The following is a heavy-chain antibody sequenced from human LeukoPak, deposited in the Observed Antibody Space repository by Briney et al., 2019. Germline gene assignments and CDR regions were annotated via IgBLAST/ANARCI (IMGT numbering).Heavy chain of an antibody. CDR2: INQDGSDK. CDR1: GFTFSSYW. V-gene: IGHV3-7*03. Sequence: PGGSLRLSCAASGFTFSSYWMSWVRQAPGKGLEWVANINQDGSDKYSVDSVKGRFAISRDNAKNSLFLQMNSLRAEGTAVYYCAKDRNTISGYFDYWGQGTLVTVSS. CDR3: AKDRNTISGYFDY. J-gene: IGHJ4*02. D-gene: IGHD3-3*01.